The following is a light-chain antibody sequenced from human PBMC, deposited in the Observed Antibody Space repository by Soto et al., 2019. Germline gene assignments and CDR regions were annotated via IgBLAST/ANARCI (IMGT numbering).Light chain of an antibody. CDR1: SGHSSYA. CDR3: QTWDTGARVV. J-gene: IGLJ2*01. V-gene: IGLV4-69*01. CDR2: LSSDGSH. Sequence: QPVLTQSPSASASLGASVKLTCTLSSGHSSYAIAWHQQQPEKGPRSLMKLSSDGSHSKGDGIPDRVSGSSSGAERYLTISSLQSEDEDFYYCQTWDTGARVVFGGGTKLTVL.